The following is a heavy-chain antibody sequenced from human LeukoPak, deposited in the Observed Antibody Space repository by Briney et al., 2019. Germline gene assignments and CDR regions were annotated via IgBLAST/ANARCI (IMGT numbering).Heavy chain of an antibody. CDR3: ARLDGSYRLGAFDI. CDR2: IYHSGST. D-gene: IGHD1-26*01. Sequence: SETLSLTCAVSGYSISSGYYWGWIRQPPGKGLERIGSIYHSGSTYYNPSLKSRVTISVDTSKNQFSLRLSSVTAADTAVYCCARLDGSYRLGAFDIWGQGTMVTVSS. V-gene: IGHV4-38-2*01. J-gene: IGHJ3*02. CDR1: GYSISSGYY.